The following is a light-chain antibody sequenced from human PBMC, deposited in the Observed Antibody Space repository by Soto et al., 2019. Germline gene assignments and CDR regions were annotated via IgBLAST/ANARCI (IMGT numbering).Light chain of an antibody. Sequence: SHPASVCGSPWASYHISRTGNSSDVGGYNYVSWYQQHPGKAPKLMIYDVSNRPSGVSNRFSGSKSGNTASLTISGLQAEDEADYYCSSYTSSSTLVFGTGTKVTVL. CDR2: DVS. J-gene: IGLJ1*01. V-gene: IGLV2-14*01. CDR1: SSDVGGYNY. CDR3: SSYTSSSTLV.